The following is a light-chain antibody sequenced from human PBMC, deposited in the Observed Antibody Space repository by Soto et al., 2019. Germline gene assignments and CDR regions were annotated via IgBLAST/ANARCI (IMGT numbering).Light chain of an antibody. CDR1: QSVGSD. CDR3: QQYNNWSWT. J-gene: IGKJ1*01. V-gene: IGKV3-15*01. CDR2: GAS. Sequence: EIVMTQSPATLSVSPVERATLSCMASQSVGSDLAWYQQKPGQAPRLVIYGASTRATGIPARFSGSGSGTEFTLTISSPQSEDFAVYYCQQYNNWSWTFGQGTKVDIK.